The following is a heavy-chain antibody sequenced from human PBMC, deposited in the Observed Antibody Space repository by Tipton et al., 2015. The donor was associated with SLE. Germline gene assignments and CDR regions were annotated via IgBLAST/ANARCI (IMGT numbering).Heavy chain of an antibody. CDR1: GGSLSSGSYY. CDR3: ARGVRLVEGPMDV. D-gene: IGHD6-19*01. CDR2: IYTSGNT. V-gene: IGHV4-61*02. J-gene: IGHJ6*03. Sequence: TLSLTCTVSGGSLSSGSYYWSWIRQPAGKGLEWIGRIYTSGNTNYNPSLKSRVTISVDPSKNQFSLTLSSVTAADTAVYYCARGVRLVEGPMDVWGKGTTVTVSS.